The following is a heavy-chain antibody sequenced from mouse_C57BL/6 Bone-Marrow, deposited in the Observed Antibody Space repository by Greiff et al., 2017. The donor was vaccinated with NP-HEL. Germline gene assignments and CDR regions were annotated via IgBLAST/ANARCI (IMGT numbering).Heavy chain of an antibody. Sequence: VQLQQSGAELVKPGASVKLSCTASGFNIKDYYMHWVKQRTEQGLEWIGRIDPEDGETKYAQKFQGKATITADTSSNTAYLQLSSLTSEDTAVYYCASGAMDYWGQGTSVTVSS. CDR1: GFNIKDYY. J-gene: IGHJ4*01. CDR2: IDPEDGET. CDR3: ASGAMDY. V-gene: IGHV14-2*01.